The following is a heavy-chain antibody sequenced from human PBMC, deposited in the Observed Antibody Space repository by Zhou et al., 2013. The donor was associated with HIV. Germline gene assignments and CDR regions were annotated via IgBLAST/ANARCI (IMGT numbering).Heavy chain of an antibody. J-gene: IGHJ4*02. CDR1: GGTFSSYA. D-gene: IGHD1-26*01. Sequence: QVQLVQSGAEVKKPGSSVKVSCKASGGTFSSYAFSWVRQAPGQGLEWMGRIIPVLGIADYAQKVQGRVTINADTSTSTVYMELSSLRSEDTAVYYCARHRPAVNIVGDPYFDFWGQGTLVTVSS. V-gene: IGHV1-69*04. CDR3: ARHRPAVNIVGDPYFDF. CDR2: IIPVLGIA.